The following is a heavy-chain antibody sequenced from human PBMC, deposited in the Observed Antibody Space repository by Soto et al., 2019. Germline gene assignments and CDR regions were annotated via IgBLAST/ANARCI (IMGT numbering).Heavy chain of an antibody. Sequence: GGSLRLSCAASGFTFSSYAMHWVRQAPGKGLEWVAVISYDGSNKYYVDSVKGRFTISRDNSKNTLYLQMNSLRAEDTAVYYCARDSHYWWDPDAFDIWGQGTMVTVSS. CDR1: GFTFSSYA. CDR2: ISYDGSNK. CDR3: ARDSHYWWDPDAFDI. D-gene: IGHD2-8*02. J-gene: IGHJ3*02. V-gene: IGHV3-30-3*01.